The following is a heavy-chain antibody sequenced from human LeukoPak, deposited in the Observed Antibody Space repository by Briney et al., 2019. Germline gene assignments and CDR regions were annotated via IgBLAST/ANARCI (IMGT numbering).Heavy chain of an antibody. J-gene: IGHJ4*02. V-gene: IGHV3-23*01. CDR3: AKGTSTYSSGSFDY. CDR2: ISGSGSTT. D-gene: IGHD6-19*01. CDR1: GFSFSTYG. Sequence: GGSLRLSCAASGFSFSTYGMSWVRQAPGKGLEWVISISGSGSTTFYADSVKGRFTISRDNSNNMLYLQMTSLRAEDTAVYYCAKGTSTYSSGSFDYWGRGALVTVSS.